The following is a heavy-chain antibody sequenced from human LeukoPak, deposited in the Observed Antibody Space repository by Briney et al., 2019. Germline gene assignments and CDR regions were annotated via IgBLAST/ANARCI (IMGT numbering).Heavy chain of an antibody. V-gene: IGHV3-23*01. CDR2: ISGSGAST. J-gene: IGHJ4*02. Sequence: QPGGSLRLSCAASGFTFSSFAMTWVRQAPGKGLEWVSAISGSGASTYYADSVKGRFTISRDNSKNTLYLQMNSLRAEDTAIYYCASAVITTKDGYNPWGTFDYWGQGTLVTVSS. D-gene: IGHD5-24*01. CDR3: ASAVITTKDGYNPWGTFDY. CDR1: GFTFSSFA.